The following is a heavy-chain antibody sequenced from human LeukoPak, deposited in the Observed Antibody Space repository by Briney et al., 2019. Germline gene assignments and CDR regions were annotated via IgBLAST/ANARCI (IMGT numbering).Heavy chain of an antibody. J-gene: IGHJ5*02. V-gene: IGHV4-59*08. CDR2: FYYSGST. CDR1: GGSISSYY. CDR3: ARHQYGYSSSSGENWFDP. Sequence: PSETLSLTCTVSGGSISSYYWSWIRQPPGKGLEWIGYFYYSGSTNYNPSLKSRVTISVDTSKNEFSLKLSSVTAADTAVYHCARHQYGYSSSSGENWFDPWGQGTLVTVSS. D-gene: IGHD6-13*01.